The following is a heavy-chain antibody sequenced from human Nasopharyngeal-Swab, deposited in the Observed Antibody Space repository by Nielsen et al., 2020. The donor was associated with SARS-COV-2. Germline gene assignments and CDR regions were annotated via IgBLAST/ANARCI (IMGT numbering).Heavy chain of an antibody. CDR1: GFTFSNYW. J-gene: IGHJ4*02. D-gene: IGHD3-22*01. CDR2: IKEDGSEK. Sequence: GESLKISCAASGFTFSNYWMTWVRQAPGKGLEWVANIKEDGSEKSYVDSVKGRFTISRDNAKSSLSLQINSLRGEDTAVYYCARGFRRGSYYDNIGADSWGQGTLVTVSS. CDR3: ARGFRRGSYYDNIGADS. V-gene: IGHV3-7*01.